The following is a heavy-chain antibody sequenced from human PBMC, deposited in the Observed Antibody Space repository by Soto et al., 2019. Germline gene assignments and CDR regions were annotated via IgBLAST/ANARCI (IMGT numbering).Heavy chain of an antibody. CDR3: ARHRPSVPFDY. CDR1: GGYISSYY. V-gene: IGHV4-59*08. Sequence: SETLSLTSTVAGGYISSYYWSWIRQPPGKGLEWIGYIYYSGSTNYNPSLKSRVTISVDTSKNQFSLKLSSVTAADTAVYYCARHRPSVPFDYWGQGTLVTVSP. CDR2: IYYSGST. D-gene: IGHD6-19*01. J-gene: IGHJ4*02.